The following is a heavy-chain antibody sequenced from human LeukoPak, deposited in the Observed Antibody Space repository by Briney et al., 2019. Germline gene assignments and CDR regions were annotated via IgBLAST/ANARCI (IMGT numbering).Heavy chain of an antibody. CDR1: RGTFSRYA. Sequence: SVKVSCKASRGTFSRYAISWVRQAPGQGLEWMGGIIPIFGTANYAQKFQGRVTITADESTSTAYMELSSLRSEDTAVYYCANARGFSLLGVVIEDWGQGTLVTVSS. J-gene: IGHJ4*02. CDR2: IIPIFGTA. D-gene: IGHD3-3*01. CDR3: ANARGFSLLGVVIED. V-gene: IGHV1-69*13.